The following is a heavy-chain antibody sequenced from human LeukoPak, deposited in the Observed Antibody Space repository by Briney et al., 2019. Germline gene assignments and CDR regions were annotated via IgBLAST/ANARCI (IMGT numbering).Heavy chain of an antibody. V-gene: IGHV3-66*01. CDR2: IYSGGTT. CDR3: ARDTAMATFDY. D-gene: IGHD5-18*01. J-gene: IGHJ4*02. Sequence: GGSLRLSCAASGFTVSTNYMSWVRQAPGKGLEWVSVIYSGGTTYYADSVKGRFTISRDNSKNTLYLQMNSLRAEDTAVYYCARDTAMATFDYWGQGTLVTVSS. CDR1: GFTVSTNY.